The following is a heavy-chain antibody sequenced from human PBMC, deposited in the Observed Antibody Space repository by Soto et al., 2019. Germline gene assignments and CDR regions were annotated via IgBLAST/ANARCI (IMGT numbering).Heavy chain of an antibody. V-gene: IGHV3-53*02. CDR1: GFTVSSNY. CDR2: IYGGGDT. D-gene: IGHD5-12*01. J-gene: IGHJ6*02. CDR3: ARDRWGWEKGGYPHSNGMIV. Sequence: EEQLVETGGKLVQPGGSPRLSCVVSGFTVSSNYMSWVRQAPGGGLEWVSSIYGGGDTFYADSVKGRFTISKDSSQNTLYLQMSSLKADDSAVYYCARDRWGWEKGGYPHSNGMIVWGQGTTVTVSS.